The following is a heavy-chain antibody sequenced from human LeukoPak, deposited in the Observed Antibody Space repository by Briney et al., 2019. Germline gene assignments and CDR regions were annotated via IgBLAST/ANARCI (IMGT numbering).Heavy chain of an antibody. J-gene: IGHJ6*02. Sequence: GGSLTLSCAASGFTFSNDSMNWFCKPQGTGLGWVSSISSSSSYIYYADPVKGRFTISRDNAKNSLYLQMNSLRAEDTAVYYCARVNAVTTDPYYYGMDVWGQGTTVTVSS. CDR3: ARVNAVTTDPYYYGMDV. D-gene: IGHD4-17*01. V-gene: IGHV3-21*01. CDR1: GFTFSNDS. CDR2: ISSSSSYI.